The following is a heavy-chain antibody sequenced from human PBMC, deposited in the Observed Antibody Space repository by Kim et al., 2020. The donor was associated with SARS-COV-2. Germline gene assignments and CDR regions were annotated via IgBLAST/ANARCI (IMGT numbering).Heavy chain of an antibody. CDR1: GDSVSSNSAA. V-gene: IGHV6-1*01. D-gene: IGHD6-6*01. CDR3: AKERIAARPPTYYYYYGMDV. J-gene: IGHJ6*02. CDR2: TYYRSKWYN. Sequence: SQTLSLTCAISGDSVSSNSAAWNWIRQSPSRGLEWLGRTYYRSKWYNDYAVSVKSRITINPDTSKNQFSLQLNSVTPEDTAVYYCAKERIAARPPTYYYYYGMDVWGQGTTVTVSS.